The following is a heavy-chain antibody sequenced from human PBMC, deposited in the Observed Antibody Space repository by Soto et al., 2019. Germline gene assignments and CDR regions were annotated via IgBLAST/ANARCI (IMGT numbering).Heavy chain of an antibody. J-gene: IGHJ4*02. D-gene: IGHD3-22*01. CDR1: GFTFSSYG. CDR2: ISYDGSNK. CDR3: AKGSISAYYYDSSGYPQGYFDY. Sequence: LRLSCAASGFTFSSYGMHWVRQAPGKGLEWVAVISYDGSNKYYADSVKGRFTISRDNSKNTLYLQMNSLRAEDTAVYYCAKGSISAYYYDSSGYPQGYFDYWGQGTLVTVSS. V-gene: IGHV3-30*18.